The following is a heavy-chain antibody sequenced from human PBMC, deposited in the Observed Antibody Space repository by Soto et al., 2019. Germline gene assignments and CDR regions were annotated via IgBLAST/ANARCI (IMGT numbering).Heavy chain of an antibody. J-gene: IGHJ4*02. CDR1: GYTFTGYY. D-gene: IGHD2-21*02. CDR2: VNPSGGHT. CDR3: ARGGHVVVVTAALDY. Sequence: GASVKVSCKASGYTFTGYYMHWVRQAPGQGLEWMGTVNPSGGHTTYAQHFLGRVTMTRDTATSTLYMELTSLTSEDTAVYYCARGGHVVVVTAALDYWGQGTLVTVSS. V-gene: IGHV1-46*01.